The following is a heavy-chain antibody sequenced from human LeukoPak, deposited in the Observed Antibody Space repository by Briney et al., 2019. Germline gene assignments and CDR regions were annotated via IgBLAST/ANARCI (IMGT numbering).Heavy chain of an antibody. CDR3: ARDYAIGELYSYYYGMDV. CDR2: IIPIFGTA. CDR1: GGTFSSYA. D-gene: IGHD3-10*01. V-gene: IGHV1-69*13. Sequence: GASVKVSCKASGGTFSSYAISWVRQAPGQGLEWMGGIIPIFGTANYAQKFQGRVTITADESTSTAYMELSSLRSDDTAVYYCARDYAIGELYSYYYGMDVWGQGTTVTVSS. J-gene: IGHJ6*02.